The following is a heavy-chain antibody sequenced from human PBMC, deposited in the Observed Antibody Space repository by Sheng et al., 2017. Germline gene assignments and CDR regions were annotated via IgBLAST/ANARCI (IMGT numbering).Heavy chain of an antibody. CDR2: IITIFSTA. D-gene: IGHD4-4*01. CDR3: ARSTVMAYLYYMDV. CDR1: GGTISSYS. J-gene: IGHJ6*03. V-gene: IGHV1-69*13. Sequence: QVHLVQSGAEVKQPGSSVKVSCKASGGTISSYSITWVRQAPGQGLEWMGGIITIFSTAKYAQKFQGRVTITADESTNTVYMELSGLRSEDTAVYYCARSTVMAYLYYMDVWGQGTTVTVSS.